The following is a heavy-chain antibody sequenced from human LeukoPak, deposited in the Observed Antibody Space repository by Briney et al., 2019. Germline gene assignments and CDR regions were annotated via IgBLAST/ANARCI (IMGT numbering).Heavy chain of an antibody. V-gene: IGHV4-34*01. D-gene: IGHD3-3*01. CDR3: ARGGNIWSGLLGRNWFDP. CDR2: VNHSGST. Sequence: SETLSLTCAVYGGPFRGYYWSWIRQPPGTGLEWIGEVNHSGSTNYNPSLKSRVTISEDTSKNQFSLKLSSVTAADTAVYYCARGGNIWSGLLGRNWFDPWGQGTLVTVSS. J-gene: IGHJ5*02. CDR1: GGPFRGYY.